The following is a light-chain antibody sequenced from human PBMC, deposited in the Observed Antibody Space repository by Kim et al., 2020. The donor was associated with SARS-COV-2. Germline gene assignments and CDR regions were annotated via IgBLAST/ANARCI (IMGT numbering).Light chain of an antibody. CDR1: QSVLYSSNNKNF. CDR2: WAS. Sequence: RAPFNCKPSQSVLYSSNNKNFLAWYQQKPGQPPKVLIYWASTRESGVPDRFSGSGSATDFTLTISSLQAEDVAVYFCQQYFSSPYTFGQGTKLEI. CDR3: QQYFSSPYT. J-gene: IGKJ2*01. V-gene: IGKV4-1*01.